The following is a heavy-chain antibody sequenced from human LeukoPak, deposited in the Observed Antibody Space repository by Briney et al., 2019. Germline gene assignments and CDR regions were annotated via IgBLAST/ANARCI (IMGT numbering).Heavy chain of an antibody. CDR3: AREGRYYDSSGTSVSYFDY. V-gene: IGHV3-74*01. Sequence: GGSLRLSCAASGFTFSSYFIHWVRQAPGKGLVWVSRIGSDGSSASSADSVKGRFTISRDNSKNTLYLQMNSLRAEDTAVYYCAREGRYYDSSGTSVSYFDYWGQGTLVTVSS. CDR1: GFTFSSYF. CDR2: IGSDGSSA. J-gene: IGHJ4*02. D-gene: IGHD3-22*01.